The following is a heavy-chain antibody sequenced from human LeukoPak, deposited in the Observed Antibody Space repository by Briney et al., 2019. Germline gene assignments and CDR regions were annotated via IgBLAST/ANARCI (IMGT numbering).Heavy chain of an antibody. Sequence: SQTLSLTCAVSGGSISSGGYSWSWIRQPPGKGLEWIGYIYHSGSTYYNPSLKSRVTISADRSKNQFSLKLSSVTAADTAVYYCARGQPYYYDSSGYSDYWGQGTLVTVSS. J-gene: IGHJ4*02. D-gene: IGHD3-22*01. CDR3: ARGQPYYYDSSGYSDY. V-gene: IGHV4-30-2*01. CDR1: GGSISSGGYS. CDR2: IYHSGST.